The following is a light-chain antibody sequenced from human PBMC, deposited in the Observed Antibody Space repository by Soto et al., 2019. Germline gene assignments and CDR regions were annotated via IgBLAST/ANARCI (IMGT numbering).Light chain of an antibody. J-gene: IGKJ1*01. CDR1: QSISSNF. CDR3: QQSSSSWT. V-gene: IGKV3-20*01. CDR2: ATS. Sequence: IVLTQSPGTVSLYTGQRATLSFRASQSISSNFLAWYQQKPGQAPRLLIYATSSRATGIPGRFSGSGSGTDFTLTISRLEPEDFAVYYCQQSSSSWTFGQGTKVDIK.